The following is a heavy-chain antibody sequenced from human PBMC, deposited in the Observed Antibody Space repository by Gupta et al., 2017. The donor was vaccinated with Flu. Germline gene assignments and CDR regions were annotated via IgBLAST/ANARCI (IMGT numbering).Heavy chain of an antibody. Sequence: IRQPPGKGLEWIGEINHSGSTNYNPSLKSRVTISVDTSKNQFSLKLSSVTAADTAVYYCARVAVIVVVPAANATAGYYFDYWGQGTLVTVSS. CDR2: INHSGST. CDR3: ARVAVIVVVPAANATAGYYFDY. D-gene: IGHD2-2*01. J-gene: IGHJ4*02. V-gene: IGHV4-34*01.